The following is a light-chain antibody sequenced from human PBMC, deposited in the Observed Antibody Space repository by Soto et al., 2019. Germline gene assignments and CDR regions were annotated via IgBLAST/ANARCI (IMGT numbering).Light chain of an antibody. CDR1: QSVSSSY. Sequence: EIVLTQSPGTLSLSPGERATLSCRASQSVSSSYLAWYQQKAGQAPRLLIYGASSRATGIPDRFSGRGSGTDFTLTISRLESEDFAVYYCQQFGSSPWTFGQGTKVEIK. J-gene: IGKJ1*01. CDR3: QQFGSSPWT. V-gene: IGKV3-20*01. CDR2: GAS.